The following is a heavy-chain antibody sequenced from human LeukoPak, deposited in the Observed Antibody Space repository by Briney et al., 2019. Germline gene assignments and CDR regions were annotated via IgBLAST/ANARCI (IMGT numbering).Heavy chain of an antibody. Sequence: PGGSLSLSCAASGFTFSSYGMHWVRQAPGKGLEWVAVIWYDGSNKYYADSVKGRFTISRDNSKNTLYLQMNSLRAEDTAVYYCARDSQLGIFGLEYYFDYWGQGTLVTVSS. D-gene: IGHD3/OR15-3a*01. J-gene: IGHJ4*02. V-gene: IGHV3-33*01. CDR2: IWYDGSNK. CDR1: GFTFSSYG. CDR3: ARDSQLGIFGLEYYFDY.